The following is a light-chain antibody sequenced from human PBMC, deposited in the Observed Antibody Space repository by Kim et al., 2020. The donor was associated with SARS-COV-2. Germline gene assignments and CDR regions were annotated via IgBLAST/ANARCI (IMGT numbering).Light chain of an antibody. V-gene: IGLV2-14*03. CDR1: SSDVGGYNY. CDR3: SSYTSSSTRV. J-gene: IGLJ3*02. Sequence: GQSITISCPGPSSDVGGYNYVSWYQQHPGKAPKLMIYDVSNRPSGVSNRFSGSKSGNTASLTISGLQAEDEADYYCSSYTSSSTRVFGGGTQLTVL. CDR2: DVS.